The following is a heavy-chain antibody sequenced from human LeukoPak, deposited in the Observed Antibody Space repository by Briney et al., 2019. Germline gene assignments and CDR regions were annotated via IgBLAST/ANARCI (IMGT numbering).Heavy chain of an antibody. CDR2: ISGSGGST. D-gene: IGHD3-16*01. CDR3: AKDFGWPREYYFDY. J-gene: IGHJ4*02. V-gene: IGHV3-23*01. CDR1: GLTFSSYA. Sequence: GGSLRLSYAASGLTFSSYAMSWVRQAPGKALEWVSAISGSGGSTYYADSVKGRFTISRDNSKNTLYLQMNSLRAEDTAVYYCAKDFGWPREYYFDYWGQGTLVTVSS.